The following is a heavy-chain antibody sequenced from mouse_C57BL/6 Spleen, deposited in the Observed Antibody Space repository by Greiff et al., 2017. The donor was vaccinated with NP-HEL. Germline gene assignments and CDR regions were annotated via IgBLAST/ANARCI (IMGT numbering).Heavy chain of an antibody. D-gene: IGHD2-1*01. Sequence: QVQLQQPGAELVRPGTSVKLSCKASGYTFTSYWMHWVKQRPGQGLEWIGVIDPSDSYTNYNQKFKGKATLTVDTSSSTAYMKLSSLTSEDSAVYYCARWGAYGNYVGYWGQGTTLTVSS. CDR3: ARWGAYGNYVGY. V-gene: IGHV1-59*01. J-gene: IGHJ2*01. CDR2: IDPSDSYT. CDR1: GYTFTSYW.